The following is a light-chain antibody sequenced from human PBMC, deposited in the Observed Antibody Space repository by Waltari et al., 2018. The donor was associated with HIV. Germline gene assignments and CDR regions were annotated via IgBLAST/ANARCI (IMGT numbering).Light chain of an antibody. Sequence: SSRLTQPPSVSVAPGETATITCGALTIERKSVHWYQQKAGQAPVVVLSYDTDRPAGIPERFSGFNSGHSATLIISRVGAGDEADYYCQVWDSASDHVLFGGGTRLTVL. CDR2: YDT. J-gene: IGLJ2*01. V-gene: IGLV3-21*04. CDR1: TIERKS. CDR3: QVWDSASDHVL.